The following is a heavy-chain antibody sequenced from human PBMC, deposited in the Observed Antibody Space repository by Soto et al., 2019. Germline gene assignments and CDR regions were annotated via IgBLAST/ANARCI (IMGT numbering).Heavy chain of an antibody. V-gene: IGHV3-23*01. CDR3: AKDSPHIVVVPAAMSLGYYFDY. CDR2: ISGSGGST. Sequence: GGSLRLSCAASGFTFSSYAMSWVRQAPGKGLEWVSAISGSGGSTYYADSVKGRFTISRDNSKNTLYLQMNSLRAEDTAVYYCAKDSPHIVVVPAAMSLGYYFDYWGQGTLVTVSS. CDR1: GFTFSSYA. D-gene: IGHD2-2*01. J-gene: IGHJ4*02.